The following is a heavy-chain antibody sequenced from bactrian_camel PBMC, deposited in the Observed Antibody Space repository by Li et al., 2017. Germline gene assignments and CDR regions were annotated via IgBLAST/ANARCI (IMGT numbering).Heavy chain of an antibody. CDR1: GFTIVSGC. CDR2: INAGDTP. V-gene: IGHV3S9*01. J-gene: IGHJ6*01. Sequence: QVQLVESRGGSVQPGGSLRLSCVVSGFTIVSGCMGWFRQAPGKGLEWVSGINAGDTPYYADSVKGRFTISRDNAKGTLYLQLDNLKPEDTAVYYCVRETRDDMWLSDFGYWGQGTQVTVS. D-gene: IGHD1*01. CDR3: VRETRDDMWLSDFGY.